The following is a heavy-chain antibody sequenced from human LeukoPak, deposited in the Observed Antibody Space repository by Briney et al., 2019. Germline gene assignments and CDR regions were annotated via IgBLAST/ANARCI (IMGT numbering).Heavy chain of an antibody. CDR1: GFTFSSYS. CDR2: ISSSSSYI. V-gene: IGHV3-21*01. CDR3: ARGGSSGSYFDY. D-gene: IGHD1-26*01. Sequence: GGSLRLSCAASGFTFSSYSMNWVRRAAGKGLEWVSSISSSSSYIYYADSVKGRFTISRDNAKNSLYLQVNSLRAEDTAVYYCARGGSSGSYFDYWGQGTLVTVSS. J-gene: IGHJ4*02.